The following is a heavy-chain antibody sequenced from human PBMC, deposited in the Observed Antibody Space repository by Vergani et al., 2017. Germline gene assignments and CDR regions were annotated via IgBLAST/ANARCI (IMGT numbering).Heavy chain of an antibody. Sequence: QVQLVESGGGVVQPGRSLRLSCAASGFTFSSYGMHWVRQAPGKGLEWVAVISYDGSNKYYADSVKGRFTISRDNSKNTLYLRMNSLRAEDTAVYYCANHDYYDSSGTSYWGQGTLVTVSS. V-gene: IGHV3-30*18. D-gene: IGHD3-22*01. CDR1: GFTFSSYG. CDR2: ISYDGSNK. J-gene: IGHJ4*02. CDR3: ANHDYYDSSGTSY.